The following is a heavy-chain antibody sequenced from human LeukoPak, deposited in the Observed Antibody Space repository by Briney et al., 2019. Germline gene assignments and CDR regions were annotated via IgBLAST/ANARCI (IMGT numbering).Heavy chain of an antibody. D-gene: IGHD1-26*01. V-gene: IGHV4-61*01. Sequence: SETLSLTCTVSGASVSSASYWTWIRQPPGKGVEWIAHIYNGVNTNYNPSLKGRVTISVDTSKNQFSLRLNSVTAADTAVYYCARSRAFNSGAFDPWGQGSLVTVSS. CDR2: IYNGVNT. CDR1: GASVSSASY. CDR3: ARSRAFNSGAFDP. J-gene: IGHJ5*02.